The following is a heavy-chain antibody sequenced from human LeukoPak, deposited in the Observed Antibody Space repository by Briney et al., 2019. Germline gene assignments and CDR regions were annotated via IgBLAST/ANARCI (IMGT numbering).Heavy chain of an antibody. CDR2: IYYSGST. CDR1: GGSISSGSYY. V-gene: IGHV4-61*01. J-gene: IGHJ4*02. Sequence: SETLSLTCTVSGGSISSGSYYWSWIRQPPGKGLEWIGYIYYSGSTNYNPSLKSRVTISVDTSKNQFSLKLSSVTAADTAVYYCARTYYDILTGYYSFDYWGQGTLVTVSS. CDR3: ARTYYDILTGYYSFDY. D-gene: IGHD3-9*01.